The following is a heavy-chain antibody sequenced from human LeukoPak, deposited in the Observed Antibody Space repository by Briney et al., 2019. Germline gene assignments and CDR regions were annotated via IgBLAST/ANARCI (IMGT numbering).Heavy chain of an antibody. Sequence: GGSLRLSCAASGFTFSTYPMYWVRQAPGRGPEYVSGINNNGDRTYYAKSVKGRFTISSDNSKNTLYLQVGSLRAEDMAVYYCARGGLVGPTPYLDSWGQGTLVTVSS. CDR1: GFTFSTYP. V-gene: IGHV3-64*01. CDR3: ARGGLVGPTPYLDS. D-gene: IGHD1-26*01. CDR2: INNNGDRT. J-gene: IGHJ4*02.